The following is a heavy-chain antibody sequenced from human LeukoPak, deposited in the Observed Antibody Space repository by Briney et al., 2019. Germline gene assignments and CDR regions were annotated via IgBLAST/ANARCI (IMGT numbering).Heavy chain of an antibody. CDR1: GGSISSYY. CDR2: IYTSGST. Sequence: SETMSLTCTVSGGSISSYYWSWIRQPAGKGLEWIGRIYTSGSTNYNPSLKSRVTMSVDTSKNQCSLKLSSVTAANTAVYYCARDLSSGWYGGYYYMDVWGKGTTVTVSS. D-gene: IGHD6-19*01. V-gene: IGHV4-4*07. J-gene: IGHJ6*03. CDR3: ARDLSSGWYGGYYYMDV.